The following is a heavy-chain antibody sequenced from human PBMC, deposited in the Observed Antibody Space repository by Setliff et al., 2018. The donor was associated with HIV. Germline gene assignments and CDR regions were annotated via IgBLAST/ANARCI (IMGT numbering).Heavy chain of an antibody. Sequence: ASVKVSCKASGYTFTSHYMYWVRQAPGQGLEWMGIISPIGGTTRYAQKFQGRVTMTRDTSTSTIYMELSGLRSDDTAVYYCARDRDSSAWTDNDAFDIWGQGTMVTVSS. J-gene: IGHJ3*02. CDR3: ARDRDSSAWTDNDAFDI. CDR1: GYTFTSHY. CDR2: ISPIGGTT. D-gene: IGHD6-19*01. V-gene: IGHV1-46*01.